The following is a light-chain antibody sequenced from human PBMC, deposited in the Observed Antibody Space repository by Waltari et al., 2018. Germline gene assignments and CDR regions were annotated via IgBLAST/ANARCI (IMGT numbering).Light chain of an antibody. CDR2: WAS. Sequence: DIVLTQSPDSLAVSLGERATINCKSSQSLLYSSVNKNCLAWYQQKAGQPPKLLIYWASTREPGVPDQFSGSGSGTDFTLTISSLHAEDVAVYYCQQYCSSPLTFGGGTKVEIK. V-gene: IGKV4-1*01. CDR3: QQYCSSPLT. CDR1: QSLLYSSVNKNC. J-gene: IGKJ4*01.